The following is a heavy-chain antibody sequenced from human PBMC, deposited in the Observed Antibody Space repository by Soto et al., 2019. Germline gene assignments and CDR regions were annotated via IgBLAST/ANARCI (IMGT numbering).Heavy chain of an antibody. V-gene: IGHV4-59*01. J-gene: IGHJ4*02. CDR1: GGSISSFY. CDR3: ARAVLPATAPFDY. Sequence: PSETLSLTSIVSGGSISSFYWSWIRQPPGKGLEWIGYIYYSGSTNYNPSLKSRVTISVDTSKNQFSLKLSSVTAADTAVYYCARAVLPATAPFDYWGQGTLVTVSS. CDR2: IYYSGST. D-gene: IGHD2-2*01.